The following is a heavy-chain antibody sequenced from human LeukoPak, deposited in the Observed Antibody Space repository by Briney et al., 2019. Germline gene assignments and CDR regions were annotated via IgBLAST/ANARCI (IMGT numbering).Heavy chain of an antibody. V-gene: IGHV4-30-2*01. CDR3: ARGGDTVAYFDY. CDR2: IYHSGST. CDR1: GGSISSGGYS. Sequence: SETLSLTCAVSGGSISSGGYSWRWIRQPPGKGLEWIGYIYHSGSTYYNPSLKSRVTISVDRSKNQFSLKLSSVTAADTAVYYFARGGDTVAYFDYWGQGTLVTVSS. J-gene: IGHJ4*02. D-gene: IGHD4-23*01.